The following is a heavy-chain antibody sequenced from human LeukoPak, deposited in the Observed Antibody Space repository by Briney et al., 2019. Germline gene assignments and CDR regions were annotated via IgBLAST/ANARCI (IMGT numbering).Heavy chain of an antibody. D-gene: IGHD4-23*01. V-gene: IGHV3-23*01. Sequence: GGSLRLSCAASGFTFSSYAMHWVRQAPGKGLEWVSAISRSTGDTYYAASVKGRFTISRDNSKNTLYLQMNSLRAEDTAVYYCAKRSDYSDNSNYFDFWGQGTLVTVSS. CDR3: AKRSDYSDNSNYFDF. J-gene: IGHJ4*02. CDR2: ISRSTGDT. CDR1: GFTFSSYA.